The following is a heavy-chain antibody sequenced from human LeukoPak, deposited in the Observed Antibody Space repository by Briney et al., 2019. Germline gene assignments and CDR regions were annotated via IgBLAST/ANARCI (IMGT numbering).Heavy chain of an antibody. V-gene: IGHV3-23*01. D-gene: IGHD2-2*01. CDR2: ISGSGGST. Sequence: GGSLRLSCAASGFTFSNYAMNWVRQAPGKGLEWVSAISGSGGSTYYADSVKGRFTVSRDNSRTTVYLQMNSLRAEDTAVYHCAKDLPAAYFDYWGQGTLVTVSS. CDR3: AKDLPAAYFDY. CDR1: GFTFSNYA. J-gene: IGHJ4*02.